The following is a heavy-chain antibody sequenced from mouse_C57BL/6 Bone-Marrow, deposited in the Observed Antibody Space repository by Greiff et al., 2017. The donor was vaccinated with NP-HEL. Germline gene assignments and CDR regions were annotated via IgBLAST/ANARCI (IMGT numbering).Heavy chain of an antibody. CDR3: AREVGGNYDYYAMDY. CDR2: INPSNGGT. D-gene: IGHD2-1*01. V-gene: IGHV1-53*01. CDR1: GYTFTSYW. Sequence: VQLQQPGTELVKPGASVKLSCKASGYTFTSYWMHWVKQRPGQGLEWIGNINPSNGGTNYNEKFKSKATLTVDKSSSTAYMQLSSLTSEDSAVYYCAREVGGNYDYYAMDYWGQGTSVTVSS. J-gene: IGHJ4*01.